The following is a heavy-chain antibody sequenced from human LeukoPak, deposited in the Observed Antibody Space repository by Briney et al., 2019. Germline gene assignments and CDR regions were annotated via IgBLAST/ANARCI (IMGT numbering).Heavy chain of an antibody. V-gene: IGHV4-34*01. CDR2: INHSGST. Sequence: PSETLSLTCAVYGGSFSGYYWSWIRQPPGKGLEWIGEINHSGSTNYNPSLKSRVTISVDTSKNQFSLKLSSVTAADTAVYYCARLPYCSSTNCRAHEFDYWGQGTLVTVSS. J-gene: IGHJ4*02. D-gene: IGHD2-2*01. CDR3: ARLPYCSSTNCRAHEFDY. CDR1: GGSFSGYY.